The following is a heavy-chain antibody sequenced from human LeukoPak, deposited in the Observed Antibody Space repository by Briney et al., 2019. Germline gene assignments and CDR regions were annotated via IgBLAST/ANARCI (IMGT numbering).Heavy chain of an antibody. D-gene: IGHD1-26*01. CDR2: IYYSGNT. Sequence: SETLSLTCTVSGGSISSFYWGWIRQPPGKGLEWIGYIYYSGNTNYNPSLKSRVTISGDTSKNQFSLKLSSVTAADTAVYYCARDPYSGSYFDYWGQGTLVTASS. CDR3: ARDPYSGSYFDY. V-gene: IGHV4-59*01. J-gene: IGHJ4*02. CDR1: GGSISSFY.